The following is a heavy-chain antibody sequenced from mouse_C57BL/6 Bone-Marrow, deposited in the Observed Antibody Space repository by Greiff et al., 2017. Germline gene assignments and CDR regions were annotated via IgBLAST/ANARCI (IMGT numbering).Heavy chain of an antibody. CDR3: ARSNDGYYPFAY. D-gene: IGHD2-3*01. V-gene: IGHV1-64*01. CDR1: GYTFTSYW. Sequence: QVQLQQPGAELVKPGASVKLSCKASGYTFTSYWMHWVKQRPGQGLEWIGMIHPNSGSTNYNEKFKSKATLTVDKSSSTAYMQLSSLTSEDSAVYYCARSNDGYYPFAYWGQGTLVTVSA. J-gene: IGHJ3*01. CDR2: IHPNSGST.